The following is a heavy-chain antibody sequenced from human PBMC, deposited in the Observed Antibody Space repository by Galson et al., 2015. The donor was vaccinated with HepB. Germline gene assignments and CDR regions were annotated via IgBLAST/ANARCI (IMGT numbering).Heavy chain of an antibody. D-gene: IGHD2/OR15-2a*01. CDR2: IYPDDSDV. CDR3: ARGSVSMPHYFYGMDV. V-gene: IGHV5-51*01. Sequence: SLRLSCAASGFTFTNYVMSWVRQMPGKGLELMGFIYPDDSDVRYSPSFRGQVTISVDKSISTVFLQWGSLKASDSGIYYCARGSVSMPHYFYGMDVWGQGTTVSVSS. J-gene: IGHJ6*02. CDR1: GFTFTNYV.